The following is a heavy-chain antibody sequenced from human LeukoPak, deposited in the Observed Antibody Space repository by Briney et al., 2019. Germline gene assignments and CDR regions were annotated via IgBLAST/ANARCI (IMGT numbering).Heavy chain of an antibody. V-gene: IGHV1-46*01. D-gene: IGHD3-10*01. CDR2: INPSGGST. CDR3: AREALWFGVRAKGFDP. CDR1: GYTFTGYY. J-gene: IGHJ5*02. Sequence: ASVKVSCKASGYTFTGYYMHWVRQAPGQGLEWMGIINPSGGSTSYAQKFQGRVTMTRDMSTSTVYMELSSLRSEDTAVYYCAREALWFGVRAKGFDPWGQGTLVTVSS.